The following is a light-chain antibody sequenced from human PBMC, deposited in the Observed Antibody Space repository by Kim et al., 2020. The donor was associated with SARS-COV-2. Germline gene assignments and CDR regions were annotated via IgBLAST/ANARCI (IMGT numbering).Light chain of an antibody. CDR3: SSYAGINNLL. V-gene: IGLV2-8*01. Sequence: GQSVTISCTGTSGDVGGYNYVSCYQLQPGKAPKLIFYEVSKRPSGVPDLFSGSKSGNTASLTVSGLQAEDEADFYCSSYAGINNLLFGGGTQLTVL. CDR2: EVS. J-gene: IGLJ3*02. CDR1: SGDVGGYNY.